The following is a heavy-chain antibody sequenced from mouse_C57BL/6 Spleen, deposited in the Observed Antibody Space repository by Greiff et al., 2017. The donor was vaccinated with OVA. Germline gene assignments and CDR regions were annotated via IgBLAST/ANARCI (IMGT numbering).Heavy chain of an antibody. CDR1: GYSFTDYN. D-gene: IGHD2-3*01. Sequence: VHVKQSGPELVKPGASVKISCKASGYSFTDYNMNWVKQTNGKSLEWIGVINPNYGTTRYNQKFNAKATLTVDPSSSTAYMQLNSLTSEDSAVDYGARERDYDGFFYAMDDWGQGTSVTVAS. V-gene: IGHV1-39*01. CDR3: ARERDYDGFFYAMDD. CDR2: INPNYGTT. J-gene: IGHJ4*01.